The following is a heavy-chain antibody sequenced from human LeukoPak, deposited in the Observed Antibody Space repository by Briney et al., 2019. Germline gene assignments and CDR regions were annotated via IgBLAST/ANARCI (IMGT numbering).Heavy chain of an antibody. J-gene: IGHJ5*02. CDR3: TRMNWGTNWFDP. D-gene: IGHD7-27*01. V-gene: IGHV4-59*01. CDR1: GGSISGYY. CDR2: MYYSGST. Sequence: SETLSLTCTVSGGSISGYYWSWIRQPPGKGLEFIGYMYYSGSTNYNPSLKSRATISVDTSKNQFSLKLSSVTAADTAIYYCTRMNWGTNWFDPWGQGTLVTVPS.